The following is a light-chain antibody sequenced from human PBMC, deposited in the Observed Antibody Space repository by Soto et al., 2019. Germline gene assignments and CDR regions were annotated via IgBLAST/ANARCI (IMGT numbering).Light chain of an antibody. V-gene: IGKV3-11*01. J-gene: IGKJ1*01. CDR2: DAS. CDR3: QQRGKWPWT. Sequence: EIVLTQSPATLSLSPGERATLSCRASQSVSSYLAWYQQKPGQAPRLLIYDASNRATGIPARFSGSGSGTDFTLLISSLEPEDFAVYYCQQRGKWPWTFGQGTKVEIK. CDR1: QSVSSY.